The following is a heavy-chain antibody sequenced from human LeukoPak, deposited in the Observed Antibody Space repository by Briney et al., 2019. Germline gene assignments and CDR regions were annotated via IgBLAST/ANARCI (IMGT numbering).Heavy chain of an antibody. CDR3: AKYHPSGFDY. D-gene: IGHD2-2*01. J-gene: IGHJ4*02. CDR2: ISGSGGST. Sequence: ETLSLTCAVYGGSFSGYYWSWVRQAPGKGLEWVSAISGSGGSTYYADSVKGRFTISRDNSKNTLYLQMNSLRAEDTAVYYCAKYHPSGFDYWGQGTLVTVSS. CDR1: GGSFSGYY. V-gene: IGHV3-23*01.